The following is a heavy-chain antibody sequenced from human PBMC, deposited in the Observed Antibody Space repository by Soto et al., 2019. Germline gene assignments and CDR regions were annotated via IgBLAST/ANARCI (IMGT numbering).Heavy chain of an antibody. J-gene: IGHJ4*02. CDR2: IYYSGST. Sequence: PSETLSLTWTVSGGTISSYYWSWIRQPPGKGLEWIGYIYYSGSTNYNPSLKSRVTISVDTSKNQFSLKLSSVTAADTAVYYCARITMVRGVPLDYFDYWGQGTLVTVSS. D-gene: IGHD3-10*01. V-gene: IGHV4-59*01. CDR3: ARITMVRGVPLDYFDY. CDR1: GGTISSYY.